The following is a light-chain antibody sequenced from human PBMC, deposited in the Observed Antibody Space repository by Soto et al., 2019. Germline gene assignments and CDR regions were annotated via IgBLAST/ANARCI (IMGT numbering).Light chain of an antibody. CDR3: QQFDDSRPAFT. CDR1: QTVNSRY. J-gene: IGKJ2*01. CDR2: GAS. V-gene: IGKV3-20*01. Sequence: SVLTQAPGTLSLSPGERATLSCRASQTVNSRYLNWYQHKPGQAPRLLIYGASIRATGIPDRFSGSRSGADFSLTITRLEPEDSAVYLCQQFDDSRPAFTFGQGTKLEI.